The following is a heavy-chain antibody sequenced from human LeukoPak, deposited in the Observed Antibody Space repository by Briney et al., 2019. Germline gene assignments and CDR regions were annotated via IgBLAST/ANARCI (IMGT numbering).Heavy chain of an antibody. Sequence: GGSLRLSCAASRFTFSSYAMSWVRQAPGKGLEWVSAISGSGGSTYYADSVKGRFTISRDNSKNTLYLQMNSLRVEDTAVYYCAKDQGRGSSWYNFDYWGQGTLVTVPS. J-gene: IGHJ4*02. CDR3: AKDQGRGSSWYNFDY. D-gene: IGHD6-13*01. V-gene: IGHV3-23*01. CDR1: RFTFSSYA. CDR2: ISGSGGST.